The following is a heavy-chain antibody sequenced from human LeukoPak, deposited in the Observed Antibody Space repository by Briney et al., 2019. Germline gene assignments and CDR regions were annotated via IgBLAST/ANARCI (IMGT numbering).Heavy chain of an antibody. D-gene: IGHD3-22*01. J-gene: IGHJ6*02. CDR2: ISAYNGNT. V-gene: IGHV1-18*01. CDR1: GYTFTSYG. Sequence: ASVKVSCKASGYTFTSYGISWVRQAPGQGLEWMGWISAYNGNTNYAQKLQGRVTMTTDTSTSTAYMELRSLRSDDTAVYYCARASDSSGYSPLYYYYGTDVWGQGTTVTVSS. CDR3: ARASDSSGYSPLYYYYGTDV.